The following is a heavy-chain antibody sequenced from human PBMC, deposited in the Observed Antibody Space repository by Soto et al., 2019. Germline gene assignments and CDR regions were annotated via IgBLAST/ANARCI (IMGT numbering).Heavy chain of an antibody. CDR2: INRDVSST. Sequence: EVQLVESGGGLVQPGGSLRLSCAASGFTFSSYWMHWVRQAPGKGLVWVSRINRDVSSTSYADSVKGRFTISRDNAKNTLYLQMNSPRAEDTAVYYCAVAVAGPTAIGYWGQGTLVTVSS. CDR3: AVAVAGPTAIGY. D-gene: IGHD6-19*01. V-gene: IGHV3-74*01. CDR1: GFTFSSYW. J-gene: IGHJ4*02.